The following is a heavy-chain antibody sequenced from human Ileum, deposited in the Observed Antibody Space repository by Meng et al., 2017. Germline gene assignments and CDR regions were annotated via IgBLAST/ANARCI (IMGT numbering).Heavy chain of an antibody. Sequence: SVKVSCKASGGTFSSYAISWVRQAPGQGLEWMGGIIPIFGTANYAQKFQGRVTITMDESTSTAYMELSSLRSEDTAVYYCARGVRYTDSSGYLDYWGQGTLVTVSS. J-gene: IGHJ4*02. CDR1: GGTFSSYA. CDR2: IIPIFGTA. CDR3: ARGVRYTDSSGYLDY. V-gene: IGHV1-69*05. D-gene: IGHD3-22*01.